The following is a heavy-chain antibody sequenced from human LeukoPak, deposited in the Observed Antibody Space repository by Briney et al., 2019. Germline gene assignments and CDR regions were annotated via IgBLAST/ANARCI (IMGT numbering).Heavy chain of an antibody. CDR1: GYSFTSYG. D-gene: IGHD2-15*01. CDR3: ARVPSGGPFDY. V-gene: IGHV1-18*01. J-gene: IGHJ4*02. CDR2: ISAYNGNT. Sequence: ASVKVSCKASGYSFTSYGINWVRQAPGQGLEWMGWISAYNGNTNYAQRLQGRVTMTTDTSTSTAHMELRSLTSDDTAVYYCARVPSGGPFDYWGQGTLVTVSS.